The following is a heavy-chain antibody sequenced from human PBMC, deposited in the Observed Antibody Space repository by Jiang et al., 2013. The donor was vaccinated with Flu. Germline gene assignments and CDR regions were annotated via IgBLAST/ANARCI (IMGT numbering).Heavy chain of an antibody. V-gene: IGHV1-69*04. CDR2: IIPILGIA. D-gene: IGHD3-16*01. CDR3: AREWLGVYYFDY. Sequence: GAEVKKPGSSVKVSCKASGGTFSSYAISWVRQAPGQGLEWMGRIIPILGIANYAQKFQGRVTITADKSTSTAYMELSSLRSEDTAVYYCAREWLGVYYFDYWARNPGHRLL. CDR1: GGTFSSYA. J-gene: IGHJ4*01.